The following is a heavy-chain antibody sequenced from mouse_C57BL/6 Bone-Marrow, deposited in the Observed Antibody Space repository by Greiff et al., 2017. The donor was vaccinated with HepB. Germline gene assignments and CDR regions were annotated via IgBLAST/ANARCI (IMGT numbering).Heavy chain of an antibody. CDR2: INPNNGGT. CDR3: ARKNYSNYVSWFAY. V-gene: IGHV1-26*01. Sequence: VQLQQSGPELVKPGASVKISCKASGYTFTDYYMNWVKQSHGKSLEWIGDINPNNGGTSYNQKFKGKATLTVDKSSSTAYMELRSLTSEASAVYYCARKNYSNYVSWFAYWGQGTLVTVSA. D-gene: IGHD2-5*01. J-gene: IGHJ3*01. CDR1: GYTFTDYY.